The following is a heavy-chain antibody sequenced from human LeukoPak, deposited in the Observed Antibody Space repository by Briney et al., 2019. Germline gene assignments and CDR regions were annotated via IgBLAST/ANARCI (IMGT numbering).Heavy chain of an antibody. CDR1: GFTFSSYA. CDR3: AKYDSSGSFDY. V-gene: IGHV3-23*01. D-gene: IGHD3-22*01. Sequence: GGSLRLSCAASGFTFSSYAMSWVRQAPGKGLEWVSAISGSGGSTYYADSVKGRFTISRDNSKNTLYLQMNRLRATDTAVYYCAKYDSSGSFDYWGQGTLVTVSS. CDR2: ISGSGGST. J-gene: IGHJ4*02.